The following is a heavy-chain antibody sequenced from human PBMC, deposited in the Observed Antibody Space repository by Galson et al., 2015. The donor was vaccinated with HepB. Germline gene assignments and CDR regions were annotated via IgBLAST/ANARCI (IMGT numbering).Heavy chain of an antibody. V-gene: IGHV4-34*01. D-gene: IGHD4-23*01. CDR2: INHSGST. CDR1: GGSFSGYY. J-gene: IGHJ4*02. CDR3: ASRRGLRWPVDY. Sequence: ETLSLTCAVYGGSFSGYYWSWIRQPPGKGLEWIGEINHSGSTNYNPSLKSRVTISVDTSKNQFSLKLSSVTAADTAVYYCASRRGLRWPVDYWGQGTLVTVSS.